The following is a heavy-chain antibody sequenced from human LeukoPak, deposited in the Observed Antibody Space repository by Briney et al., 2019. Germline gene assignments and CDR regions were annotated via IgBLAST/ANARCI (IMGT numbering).Heavy chain of an antibody. CDR1: GFTFDDYA. J-gene: IGHJ4*02. V-gene: IGHV3-74*01. Sequence: GGSLRLSCAASGFTFDDYAMHWVRQAPGKGLEWVSRISSDGSSTSYADSVKGRFTVSRDNAKNTLYLQMNSLRAEDTAVYYCLRMGSSAYTLIWGQGTLVTVSS. CDR2: ISSDGSST. CDR3: LRMGSSAYTLI. D-gene: IGHD3-22*01.